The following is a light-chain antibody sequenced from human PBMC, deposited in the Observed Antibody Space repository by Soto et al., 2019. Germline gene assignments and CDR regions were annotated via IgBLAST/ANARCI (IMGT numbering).Light chain of an antibody. CDR3: QQYNDWPPLT. V-gene: IGKV3-15*01. CDR1: QSASIN. J-gene: IGKJ4*01. Sequence: EIVLTQSPATLSVSPGERATLSCRASQSASINLAWYQQKPGQGLRLLIYGASTRATGIPARFSGSGSGTDFTLTISSLQSEDFAVYYCQQYNDWPPLTFGGGTKVEIK. CDR2: GAS.